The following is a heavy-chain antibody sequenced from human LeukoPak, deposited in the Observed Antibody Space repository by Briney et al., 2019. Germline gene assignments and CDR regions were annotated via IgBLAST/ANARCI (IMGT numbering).Heavy chain of an antibody. CDR1: GFTFSNYW. J-gene: IGHJ4*02. CDR2: IKQDGSEK. V-gene: IGHV3-7*01. Sequence: GGSLRLSCVVSGFTFSNYWMSWVRQAPGKGLEWVANIKQDGSEKYYVDSVKGRFTISRDNAKNSLYLQMNSLRAEDTAVYYCARDQGYGSGSYSDYWGQGTLVTVSS. CDR3: ARDQGYGSGSYSDY. D-gene: IGHD3-10*01.